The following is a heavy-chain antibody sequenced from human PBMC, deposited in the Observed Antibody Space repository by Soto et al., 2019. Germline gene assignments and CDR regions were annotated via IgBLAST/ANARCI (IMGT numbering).Heavy chain of an antibody. CDR1: GDTFNVYY. CDR3: ARESGGATATLDYYYFYMDV. V-gene: IGHV1-2*04. D-gene: IGHD5-12*01. Sequence: QVQLVQSGAEVKRPGASVTVSCRSSGDTFNVYYIHWVRQAPGQGLEWMGWINPNGGVTKYAQKFQGWVSMTRDTSIRTVYMQLSRLRSDDTAVYYCARESGGATATLDYYYFYMDVWGTGTTVTVSS. CDR2: INPNGGVT. J-gene: IGHJ6*03.